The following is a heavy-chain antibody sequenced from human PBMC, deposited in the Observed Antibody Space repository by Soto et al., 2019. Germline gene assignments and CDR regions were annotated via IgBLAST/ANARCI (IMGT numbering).Heavy chain of an antibody. V-gene: IGHV3-48*02. D-gene: IGHD1-26*01. CDR2: ISSSSSAI. Sequence: GRSLRLSCTASGFTFSSVGMNWVRQAPGEGQEWVSYISSSSSAIYYADSVKGRFTISRDNAKNSLYLQMNSLRDEDTTVYYCARDYSVVGVTDYFDHWGQRTPVTSPQ. CDR1: GFTFSSVG. J-gene: IGHJ4*02. CDR3: ARDYSVVGVTDYFDH.